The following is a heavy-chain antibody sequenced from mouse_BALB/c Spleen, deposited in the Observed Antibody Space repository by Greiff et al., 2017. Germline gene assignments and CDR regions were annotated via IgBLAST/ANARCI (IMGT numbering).Heavy chain of an antibody. CDR1: GYTFTSYW. J-gene: IGHJ2*01. CDR2: IAPGSGST. D-gene: IGHD2-1*01. V-gene: IGHV1S41*01. Sequence: DLVKPGASVKLSCKASGYTFTSYWINWIKQRPGQGLEWIGRIAPGSGSTYYNEMFKGKATLTVDTSSSTAYIQLSSLSSEDSAVYFCARRTYGNYEGYFDYWGQGTTLTVSS. CDR3: ARRTYGNYEGYFDY.